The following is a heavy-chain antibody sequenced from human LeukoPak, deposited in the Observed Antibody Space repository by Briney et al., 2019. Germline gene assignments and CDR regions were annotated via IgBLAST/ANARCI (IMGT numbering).Heavy chain of an antibody. V-gene: IGHV4-39*01. J-gene: IGHJ5*02. CDR2: IYYSGST. CDR3: ARRPVTTGANWFDP. CDR1: GGSISSSSYY. D-gene: IGHD4-11*01. Sequence: SETLSLTCTVSGGSISSSSYYWGWIRQPPGKGLEWIGSIYYSGSTYYNPSLKSRVTISVATSKNQFSLKLSSVTAADTAVYYCARRPVTTGANWFDPWGQGTLVTVSS.